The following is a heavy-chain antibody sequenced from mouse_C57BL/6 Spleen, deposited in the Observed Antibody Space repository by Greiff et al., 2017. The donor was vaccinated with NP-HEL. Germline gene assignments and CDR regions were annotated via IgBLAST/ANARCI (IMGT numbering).Heavy chain of an antibody. CDR3: ARRSDYGSSPAWFAY. D-gene: IGHD1-1*01. Sequence: QVQLQQSGAELVKPGASVKMSCKASGYTFTTYPIEWMKQNHGKSLEWIGNFHPYNDDTKYNEKFKGKATLTVEKSSSTVYLELSRLTSDDSAVYYCARRSDYGSSPAWFAYWGQGTLVTVSA. V-gene: IGHV1-47*01. CDR1: GYTFTTYP. CDR2: FHPYNDDT. J-gene: IGHJ3*01.